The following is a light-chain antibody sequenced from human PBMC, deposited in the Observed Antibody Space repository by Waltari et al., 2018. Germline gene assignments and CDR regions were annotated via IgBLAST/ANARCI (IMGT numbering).Light chain of an antibody. CDR2: RDD. Sequence: QSVLTQPPSASGTPGQRVSFSCSGSRSNRGSTYLFGYQQFPGTAPKLLSYRDDQRPSGVADRFSASKGGTSAALVISAVRSEDEADYYCAAWDGSLSGRLFGGGTRLTVL. V-gene: IGLV1-47*01. CDR1: RSNRGSTY. J-gene: IGLJ3*02. CDR3: AAWDGSLSGRL.